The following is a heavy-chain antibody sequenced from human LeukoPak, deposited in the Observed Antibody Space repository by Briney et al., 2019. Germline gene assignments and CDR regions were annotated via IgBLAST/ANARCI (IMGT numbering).Heavy chain of an antibody. CDR1: GYTFTSYG. D-gene: IGHD5-18*01. J-gene: IGHJ4*02. CDR3: ARLGYSYGLYYFDF. Sequence: ASVKVSCKASGYTFTSYGLSWVRQAPGQGLEWTGWISAYNGNTNYAQKLQGRVTMTTDTSTSTAYMELRNLRSGDTAVYYCARLGYSYGLYYFDFWGQGTLVTVSS. CDR2: ISAYNGNT. V-gene: IGHV1-18*01.